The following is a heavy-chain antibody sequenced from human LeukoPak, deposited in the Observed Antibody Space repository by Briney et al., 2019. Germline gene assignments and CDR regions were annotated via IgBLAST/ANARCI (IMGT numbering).Heavy chain of an antibody. CDR1: GFTFSKVW. CDR2: IKSKTDCGAT. D-gene: IGHD3-9*01. CDR3: STQDDILTGYPYDY. Sequence: GRSLRLSCAASGFTFSKVWMSWVRQAPGEGLEWVGRIKSKTDCGATDYAAPVKGRFTISRDDSENTLYLQMNSLKTEDTAVYYCSTQDDILTGYPYDYWGQGTLVTVSS. V-gene: IGHV3-15*01. J-gene: IGHJ4*02.